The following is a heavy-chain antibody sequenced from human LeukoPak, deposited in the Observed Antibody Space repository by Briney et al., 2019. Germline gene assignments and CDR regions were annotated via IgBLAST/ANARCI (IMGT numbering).Heavy chain of an antibody. Sequence: MASQTLSLTCTVSGGSISSGGYYWSWIRQHPGKGLEWIGYIYYSGSTYYNPSLKSRVTMPVDTSKNQFSLKLSSVTAADTAVYYCARVPRSYYYYYYMDVWGKGTTVTVSS. CDR2: IYYSGST. V-gene: IGHV4-31*03. J-gene: IGHJ6*03. CDR1: GGSISSGGYY. CDR3: ARVPRSYYYYYYMDV.